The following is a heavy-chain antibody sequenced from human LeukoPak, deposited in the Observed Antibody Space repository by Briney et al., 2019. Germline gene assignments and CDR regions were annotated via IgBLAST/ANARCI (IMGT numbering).Heavy chain of an antibody. Sequence: SVKVSCKASGGTFNSYAISWVRQAPGQGLEWMGGIIPIFGTTNYAQKFQGRVTMTRNTSISTAYMELSSLRSEDTAVYYCARGTYCSSTSCYAAGFDYWGQGTLVTVSS. V-gene: IGHV1-69*05. D-gene: IGHD2-2*01. J-gene: IGHJ4*02. CDR3: ARGTYCSSTSCYAAGFDY. CDR2: IIPIFGTT. CDR1: GGTFNSYA.